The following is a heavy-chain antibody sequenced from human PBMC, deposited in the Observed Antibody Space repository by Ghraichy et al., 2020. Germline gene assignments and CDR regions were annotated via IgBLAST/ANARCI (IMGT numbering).Heavy chain of an antibody. CDR2: ISYSGNT. Sequence: SQTLSLTCTVSGGSISNYYWNWIRQPPGKGLEWIGYISYSGNTNYNPSLKSRATVSVDTSKNQFSLKLNSVTAADTAVFYCARALEGTAAVFDSWGQGTLVTVSS. V-gene: IGHV4-59*01. J-gene: IGHJ4*02. CDR3: ARALEGTAAVFDS. D-gene: IGHD6-13*01. CDR1: GGSISNYY.